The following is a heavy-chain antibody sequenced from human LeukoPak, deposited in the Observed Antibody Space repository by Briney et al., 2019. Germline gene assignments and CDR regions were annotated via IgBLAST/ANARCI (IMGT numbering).Heavy chain of an antibody. V-gene: IGHV1-58*01. J-gene: IGHJ5*02. CDR2: IVVGSGNT. CDR3: AADVGYA. CDR1: GFTFTSSS. D-gene: IGHD5-18*01. Sequence: SVKVSCKASGFTFTSSSVQWVRQARGQPLEWIGWIVVGSGNTHYAQKFQGKVTFTRDMSTNTAYMELSSLRSEDTAVYYCAADVGYAWGQGTLVTVSS.